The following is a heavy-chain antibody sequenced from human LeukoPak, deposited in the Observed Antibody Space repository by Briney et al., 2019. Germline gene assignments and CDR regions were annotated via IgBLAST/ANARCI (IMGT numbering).Heavy chain of an antibody. CDR1: GFPFSSYG. Sequence: GSLRLSCAASGFPFSSYGMHWVRQAPGKGLEWVAVISYDGSNKYYADSVKGRFTISRDNSKNTLYLQMNSLRAEDTAVYYCAKDRARAAAGYNWFDPWGQGTLVTVSS. CDR2: ISYDGSNK. V-gene: IGHV3-30*18. J-gene: IGHJ5*02. D-gene: IGHD6-13*01. CDR3: AKDRARAAAGYNWFDP.